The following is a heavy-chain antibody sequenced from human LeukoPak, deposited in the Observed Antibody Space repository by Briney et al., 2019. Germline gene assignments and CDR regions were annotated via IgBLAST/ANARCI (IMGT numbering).Heavy chain of an antibody. CDR2: SYYSGST. V-gene: IGHV4-39*01. J-gene: IGHJ4*02. CDR3: ARHASPDIVIVPAATFDY. D-gene: IGHD2-2*01. Sequence: SETLSLTCTVSGGSISSSGHYWGWIRQPPGKGLEWIGSSYYSGSTYYNPSLKSRVTISVDTSKNHFSLKLSSVTAADTAVYYCARHASPDIVIVPAATFDYWGQGTLVTVSP. CDR1: GGSISSSGHY.